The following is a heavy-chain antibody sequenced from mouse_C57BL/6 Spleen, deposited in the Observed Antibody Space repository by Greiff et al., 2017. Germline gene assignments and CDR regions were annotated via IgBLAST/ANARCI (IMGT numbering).Heavy chain of an antibody. V-gene: IGHV5-4*01. CDR2: ISDGGSYT. D-gene: IGHD2-4*01. Sequence: DVQLVESGGGLVKPGGSLKLSCAASGFTFSSYAMSWVRQTPEKRLEWVATISDGGSYTYYPDNVKGRFTISRDNAKNNLYLQMSHLKSEDTAMYYCARDGTMITSVDYWGQGTTLTVSS. J-gene: IGHJ2*01. CDR1: GFTFSSYA. CDR3: ARDGTMITSVDY.